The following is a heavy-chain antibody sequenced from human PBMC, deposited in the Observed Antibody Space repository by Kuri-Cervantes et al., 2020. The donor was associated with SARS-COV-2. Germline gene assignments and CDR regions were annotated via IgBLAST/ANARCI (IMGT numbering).Heavy chain of an antibody. CDR1: GFTFSSYA. CDR3: ATATGLPSGSINWFDP. Sequence: GGSLRLSCAASGFTFSSYAMSWVRQAPGKGLEWVSAISGSGGSTYYADSVKGRFTISRDNSKNTLYLQMNSLRAEDTAVYYCATATGLPSGSINWFDPWGRGTLVTVSS. CDR2: ISGSGGST. D-gene: IGHD3-10*01. V-gene: IGHV3-23*01. J-gene: IGHJ5*02.